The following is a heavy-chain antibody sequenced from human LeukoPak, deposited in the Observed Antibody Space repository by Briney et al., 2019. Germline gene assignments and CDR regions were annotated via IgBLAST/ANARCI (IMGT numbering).Heavy chain of an antibody. V-gene: IGHV1-46*01. CDR2: INPSGGST. CDR3: ARDISGRIAVGAPGTFDY. Sequence: ASVTVSCTASRYTFTSYYMHWVRQAPGQGLEWMGIINPSGGSTSYAQKFQGRVTMTRDTSTSTVYMELSSLRSEDTAVYYCARDISGRIAVGAPGTFDYWGQGTLVTVSS. J-gene: IGHJ4*02. CDR1: RYTFTSYY. D-gene: IGHD1-26*01.